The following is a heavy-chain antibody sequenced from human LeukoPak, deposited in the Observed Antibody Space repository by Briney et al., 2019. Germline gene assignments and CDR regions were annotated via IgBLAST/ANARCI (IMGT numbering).Heavy chain of an antibody. Sequence: GGSLRLSCAASGFRFSTYGMHWVRQAPGKGPEWVAVIWSDGSNKYYSDSLKGRFTISRDNSKNTLYLQVNSLRADDTAMYYCARDPVENSRSSDLYYFQYWGQGTLVTVSS. CDR1: GFRFSTYG. J-gene: IGHJ4*02. CDR2: IWSDGSNK. V-gene: IGHV3-33*01. D-gene: IGHD6-6*01. CDR3: ARDPVENSRSSDLYYFQY.